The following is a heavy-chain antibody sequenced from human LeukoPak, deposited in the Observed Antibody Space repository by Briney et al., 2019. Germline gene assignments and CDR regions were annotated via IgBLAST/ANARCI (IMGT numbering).Heavy chain of an antibody. CDR2: ISESNSHM. D-gene: IGHD3-22*01. CDR1: GITFSRYI. V-gene: IGHV3-21*01. CDR3: ARMEVSSDYSVEVEY. Sequence: PGGSLRLFCTVSGITFSRYIMIWARQAPGKGLEWVSSISESNSHMYYADSVRGRFTISRDNARNSLFLQMSGLRADDTAVYYCARMEVSSDYSVEVEYWGRGTLVTASS. J-gene: IGHJ4*02.